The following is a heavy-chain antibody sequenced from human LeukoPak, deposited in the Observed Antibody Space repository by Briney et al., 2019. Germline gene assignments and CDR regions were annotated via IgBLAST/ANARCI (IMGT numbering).Heavy chain of an antibody. J-gene: IGHJ4*02. Sequence: PSETLSLTCTVSGGSISSYYWSWIRQVAGKGLEWIGRIYTSGSTNYNPSLKSRVTISVDTSKNQFSLELTSVTAADTAVYYCARRRYDASGYYPSRGRYFDYWGQGTLVTVSS. CDR2: IYTSGST. D-gene: IGHD3-22*01. V-gene: IGHV4-4*07. CDR3: ARRRYDASGYYPSRGRYFDY. CDR1: GGSISSYY.